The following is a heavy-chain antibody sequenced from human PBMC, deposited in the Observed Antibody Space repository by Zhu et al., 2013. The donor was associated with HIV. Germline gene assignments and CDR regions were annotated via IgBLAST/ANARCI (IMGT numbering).Heavy chain of an antibody. D-gene: IGHD6-19*01. J-gene: IGHJ5*02. V-gene: IGHV1-2*02. CDR2: INPKSGDT. CDR3: ARDLIAVTGNWFDP. Sequence: QVQLVQSGAEVKKPGASVKVSCKASGYTFTGYYMHWVRQAPGQGLEWMGWINPKSGDTNYAQKFQGRVTMTRDTSITTAYMELSRLRSDDTALYYCARDLIAVTGNWFDPGAREPWSPSP. CDR1: GYTFTGYY.